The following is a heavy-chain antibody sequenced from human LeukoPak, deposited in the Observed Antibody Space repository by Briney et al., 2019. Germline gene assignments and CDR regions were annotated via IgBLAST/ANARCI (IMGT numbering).Heavy chain of an antibody. D-gene: IGHD3-10*01. CDR1: GYSISSGYY. CDR2: IYQSGST. V-gene: IGHV4-38-2*01. J-gene: IGHJ4*02. Sequence: SSETLSLTCAISGYSISSGYYWGWIRQPPGKGLEWIGSIYQSGSTYYNPSLKSRVTISVDTSRNQSSLKLNSVTAADTAVYYCARVRGRDGYFDYWGQGTPVTVSS. CDR3: ARVRGRDGYFDY.